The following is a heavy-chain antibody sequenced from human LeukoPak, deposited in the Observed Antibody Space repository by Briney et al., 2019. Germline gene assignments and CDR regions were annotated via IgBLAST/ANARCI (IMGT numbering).Heavy chain of an antibody. V-gene: IGHV4-34*01. CDR2: INHTGST. Sequence: PSETLSLTCAVYGGSFSDYYWSWIRQPPGKGLEWIGEINHTGSTNYNPSLKSRVTISIRTSKSQFSLKLSSVTAADTAVYYCARRPPSRYSSSWYFDYWGQGTLVTVSS. J-gene: IGHJ4*02. CDR1: GGSFSDYY. D-gene: IGHD6-13*01. CDR3: ARRPPSRYSSSWYFDY.